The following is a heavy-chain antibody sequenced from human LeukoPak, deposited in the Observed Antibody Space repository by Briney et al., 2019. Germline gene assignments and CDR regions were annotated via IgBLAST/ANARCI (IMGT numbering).Heavy chain of an antibody. CDR2: INWNVGNT. CDR1: GFTFDDYG. CDR3: ARDFGPALYCTNGVCPTPLDY. V-gene: IGHV3-20*01. Sequence: GGSLRLSCAASGFTFDDYGMSWVRQAPGKGLEWVSGINWNVGNTGYADSVKGRFTISRDNAKNSLYLQMNSLRAEDTALYHCARDFGPALYCTNGVCPTPLDYWGQGTLVTVSS. J-gene: IGHJ4*02. D-gene: IGHD2-8*01.